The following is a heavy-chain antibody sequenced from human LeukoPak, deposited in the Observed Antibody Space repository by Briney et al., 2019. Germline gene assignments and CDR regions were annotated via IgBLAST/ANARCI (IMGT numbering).Heavy chain of an antibody. J-gene: IGHJ4*02. CDR3: ARGDGYKRVFSN. CDR2: INHSGST. Sequence: PSETLSLTCAVYGGSFSGYYWCWIRQPPGKGLEWIGEINHSGSTNYNPSLKSRVTISVDTSKNQFSLKLSSVTAADTAVYYCARGDGYKRVFSNWGQGTLVTVSS. D-gene: IGHD5-24*01. V-gene: IGHV4-34*01. CDR1: GGSFSGYY.